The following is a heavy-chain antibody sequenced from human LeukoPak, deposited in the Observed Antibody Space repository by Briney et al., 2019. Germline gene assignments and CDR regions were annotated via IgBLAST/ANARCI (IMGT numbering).Heavy chain of an antibody. V-gene: IGHV1-46*01. Sequence: ASVKVSCKASGYTFTSYYMHWVRRAPGQGLEWMGIINPSGGSTSYAQKFQGRVTMTRDMSTSTVYMELSSLSSEDTAVYYCTRDRHYYDSSDSKGVMGNWGQGTLVTVSS. D-gene: IGHD3-22*01. CDR3: TRDRHYYDSSDSKGVMGN. J-gene: IGHJ4*02. CDR2: INPSGGST. CDR1: GYTFTSYY.